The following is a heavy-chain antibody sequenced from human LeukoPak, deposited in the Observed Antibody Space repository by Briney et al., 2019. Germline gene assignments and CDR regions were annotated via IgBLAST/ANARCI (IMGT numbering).Heavy chain of an antibody. D-gene: IGHD3-3*01. J-gene: IGHJ4*02. CDR2: IYPGDSDT. CDR1: GYSFTSYW. V-gene: IGHV5-51*01. Sequence: GESLKISCKGSGYSFTSYWIGWVRQMPGKGLEWMGIIYPGDSDTRYSPSFQGQVTISADKSISTAYLQWSSLKASDTAMYYCARHVEDTIFGVALSPADYWGQGTLVTVSS. CDR3: ARHVEDTIFGVALSPADY.